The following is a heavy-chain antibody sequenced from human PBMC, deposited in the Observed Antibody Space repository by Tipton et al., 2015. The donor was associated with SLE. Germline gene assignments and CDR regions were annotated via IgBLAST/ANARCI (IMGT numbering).Heavy chain of an antibody. D-gene: IGHD6-19*01. J-gene: IGHJ5*02. CDR3: ARQQWLVLRGWFDP. CDR2: IYYSGST. Sequence: TLSLTCTVSGGSISSSSYYWGWIRQPPGKGLERIGSIYYSGSTYYNPSLKSRVTISVDTSKNQFSLKLSSVTAADTAVYYCARQQWLVLRGWFDPWGQGTLVTVSS. CDR1: GGSISSSSYY. V-gene: IGHV4-39*01.